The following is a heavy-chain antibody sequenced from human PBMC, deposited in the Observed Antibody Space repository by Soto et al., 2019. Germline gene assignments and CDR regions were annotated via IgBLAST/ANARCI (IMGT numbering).Heavy chain of an antibody. CDR2: INPNNGDT. D-gene: IGHD5-12*01. CDR1: GYTFTGYY. V-gene: IGHV1-2*02. CDR3: ARHSGYDYVFDY. Sequence: ASVKVSCKASGYTFTGYYIHGVRQAPGEGLEWMGWINPNNGDTNYAQKFQGRVTMTRDTSTSTAYMELSSLRFDDTAVYYCARHSGYDYVFDYWGQGTLVTVYS. J-gene: IGHJ4*02.